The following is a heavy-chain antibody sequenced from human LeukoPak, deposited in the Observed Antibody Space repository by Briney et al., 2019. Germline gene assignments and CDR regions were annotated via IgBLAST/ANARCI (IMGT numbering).Heavy chain of an antibody. CDR2: ISYDGSNK. CDR3: ARDGLLGYFDY. CDR1: GFTFSSYA. J-gene: IGHJ4*02. D-gene: IGHD7-27*01. Sequence: GESLRLSCAASGFTFSSYAMHWVRQAPGKGLEWVAVISYDGSNKYYADSVKGRFTISRDNSKNTLYLQMNSLGAEDTAVYYCARDGLLGYFDYWGQGTLVTVSS. V-gene: IGHV3-30-3*01.